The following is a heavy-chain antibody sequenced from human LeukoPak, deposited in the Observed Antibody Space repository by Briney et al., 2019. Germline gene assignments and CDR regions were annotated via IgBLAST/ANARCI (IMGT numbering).Heavy chain of an antibody. J-gene: IGHJ4*02. CDR2: FDPEDGET. V-gene: IGHV1-24*01. D-gene: IGHD3-10*01. Sequence: GESLKVSCKVSGYTLTELSMHWVRQAPGKGLEWMGGFDPEDGETIYAQKFQGRVTMTEDTSTDTAYMELSSLRSEDTAVYYCATEWGSGSNYNFDYWGQGTLVTVSS. CDR1: GYTLTELS. CDR3: ATEWGSGSNYNFDY.